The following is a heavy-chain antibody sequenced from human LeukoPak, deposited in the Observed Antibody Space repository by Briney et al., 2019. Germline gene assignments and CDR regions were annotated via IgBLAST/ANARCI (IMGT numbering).Heavy chain of an antibody. J-gene: IGHJ4*02. CDR1: GFTFSSYG. D-gene: IGHD6-13*01. CDR2: ISYDGSNK. Sequence: GGSLRLSCAASGFTFSSYGMPWVRQAPGKGLEWVAVISYDGSNKYYADSVKGRFTISRDNSKNTLYLQMNSLRAEDTAVYYCAKGDPGIAAAGTLAYFLWGQGTLVTVSS. CDR3: AKGDPGIAAAGTLAYFL. V-gene: IGHV3-30*18.